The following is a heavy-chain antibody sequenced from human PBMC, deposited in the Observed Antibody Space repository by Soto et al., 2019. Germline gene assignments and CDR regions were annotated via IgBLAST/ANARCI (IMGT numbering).Heavy chain of an antibody. CDR2: INPSGGST. J-gene: IGHJ4*02. CDR3: ARDPESKSIAARFDY. Sequence: GASVKVSCKASGYTFTIYDINWVRQATGQGLEWMGIINPSGGSTSYAQKFQGRVTMTRDTSTSTVYMELSSLRSEDTAVYYCARDPESKSIAARFDYWGQGTLVTVSS. V-gene: IGHV1-46*03. CDR1: GYTFTIYD. D-gene: IGHD6-6*01.